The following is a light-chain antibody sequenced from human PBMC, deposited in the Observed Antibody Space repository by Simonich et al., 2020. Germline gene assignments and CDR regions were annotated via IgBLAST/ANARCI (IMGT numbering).Light chain of an antibody. CDR1: SLRSYY. J-gene: IGLJ2*01. Sequence: SSELTQDPAVSVALGQTVRITCKGDSLRSYYASWYQQKPGQAPVLVIYGKNNRPSGIPDRFSGSSSGNTASLTITGAQAEDEADYYCNSRDSSRNHVVFGGGTKLTVL. CDR3: NSRDSSRNHVV. CDR2: GKN. V-gene: IGLV3-19*01.